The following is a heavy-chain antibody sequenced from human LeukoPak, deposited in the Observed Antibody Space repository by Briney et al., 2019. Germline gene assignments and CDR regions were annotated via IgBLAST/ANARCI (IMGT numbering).Heavy chain of an antibody. CDR3: ARDLSVVVPAAMFYYYYGMDV. J-gene: IGHJ6*02. D-gene: IGHD2-2*01. V-gene: IGHV3-21*01. CDR1: GFTFSSYS. Sequence: GGSLRLSCAASGFTFSSYSMTWVRQAPGKGLEWVSSISSSSSYIYYADSVEGRFTISRDNAKNSLYLQMNSLRAEDTAVYYCARDLSVVVPAAMFYYYYGMDVWGQGTTVTVSS. CDR2: ISSSSSYI.